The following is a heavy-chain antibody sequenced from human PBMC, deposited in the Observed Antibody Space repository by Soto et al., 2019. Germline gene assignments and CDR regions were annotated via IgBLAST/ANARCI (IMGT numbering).Heavy chain of an antibody. CDR3: ARHDNMTLGSNYLDS. D-gene: IGHD1-1*01. Sequence: ASVKVSCKASGYTFTNYGISWVRQAPGQGLEWMGWINTYNGNTNHAQKLQGRVTMATDTSTSTAYMQLTSVTAADTALYFCARHDNMTLGSNYLDSWGPGTLVTVSS. CDR2: INTYNGNT. CDR1: GYTFTNYG. V-gene: IGHV1-18*01. J-gene: IGHJ4*02.